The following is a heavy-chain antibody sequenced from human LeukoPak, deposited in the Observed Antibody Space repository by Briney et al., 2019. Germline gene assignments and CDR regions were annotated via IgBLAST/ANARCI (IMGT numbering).Heavy chain of an antibody. CDR2: IDGSGVST. D-gene: IGHD6-19*01. CDR1: RFTFSGFA. CDR3: AKVIDTSIAVASADFDM. J-gene: IGHJ4*02. Sequence: GGSLRLSCAASRFTFSGFAMSWVRQAPGKGLEWVSNIDGSGVSTYYADSVKGRFTISRDNCTNTLYLQMKSLRAEDTALYYCAKVIDTSIAVASADFDMWGEGSLVTVSS. V-gene: IGHV3-23*01.